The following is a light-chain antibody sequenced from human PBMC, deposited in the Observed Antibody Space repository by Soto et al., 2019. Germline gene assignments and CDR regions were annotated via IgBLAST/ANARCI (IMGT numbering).Light chain of an antibody. CDR1: QSVSNSY. V-gene: IGKV3-20*01. J-gene: IGKJ4*01. CDR2: GAS. Sequence: EIVLTQSPGTLSLSPGERATLSCRASQSVSNSYLAWYQQKPGQAPRLLIYGASSRATGIPDRFSGSGSGTDFTLTISRLEPEDFAVYWCQQYGSSPLTFGGGTKVDIK. CDR3: QQYGSSPLT.